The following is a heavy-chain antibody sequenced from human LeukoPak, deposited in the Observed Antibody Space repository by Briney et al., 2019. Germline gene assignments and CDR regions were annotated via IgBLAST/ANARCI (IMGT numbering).Heavy chain of an antibody. CDR3: ARGAARSGYDSFDY. Sequence: PSETLSLTCTVSGGSISSTNYYWGWIRQPPGKGLEWIGSIYYSGSTYYNPSLKSRVTISVDKSKNQFSLKLSSVTAADTAVYYCARGAARSGYDSFDYWGQGTLVTVSS. D-gene: IGHD5-12*01. J-gene: IGHJ4*02. V-gene: IGHV4-39*07. CDR2: IYYSGST. CDR1: GGSISSTNYY.